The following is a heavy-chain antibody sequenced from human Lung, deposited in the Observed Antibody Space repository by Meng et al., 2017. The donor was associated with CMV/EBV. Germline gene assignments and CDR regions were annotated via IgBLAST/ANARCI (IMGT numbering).Heavy chain of an antibody. CDR1: GVSISSNIR. CDR2: IDDSGST. D-gene: IGHD1-26*01. J-gene: IGHJ4*02. CDR3: ARGKQDAWELLAY. Sequence: QGQLTESGPGLVRPSGTLSLTCGVSGVSISSNIRWTWVRQPPGKGLEWIGDIDDSGSTNYNPSLNSRISISLDKSKNHFSLKVNSVTAADTAVYYCARGKQDAWELLAYWGQGALVTVSS. V-gene: IGHV4-4*02.